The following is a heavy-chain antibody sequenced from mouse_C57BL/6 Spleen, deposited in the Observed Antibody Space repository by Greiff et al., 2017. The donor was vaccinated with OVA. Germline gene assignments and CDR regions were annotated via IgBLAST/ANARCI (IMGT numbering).Heavy chain of an antibody. CDR1: GFTFSSYG. CDR2: ISSGGSYN. J-gene: IGHJ4*01. D-gene: IGHD4-1*01. V-gene: IGHV5-6*01. CDR3: ARGGAGNAMDY. Sequence: EVMLVESGGDLVKPGGSLKLSCAASGFTFSSYGMSWVRQTPDKRLEWVATISSGGSYNYYPDSVKGRFTISRDNAKNTLYLQMSSLKSEDTAMYYCARGGAGNAMDYWGQGTSVTVSS.